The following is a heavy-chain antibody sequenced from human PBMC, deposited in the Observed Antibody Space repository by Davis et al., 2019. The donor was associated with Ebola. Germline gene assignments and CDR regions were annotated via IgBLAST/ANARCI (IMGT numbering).Heavy chain of an antibody. CDR1: GGSVSSGSYY. J-gene: IGHJ4*02. CDR2: IHHSGST. D-gene: IGHD3-9*01. CDR3: ARYFDWLGFDY. Sequence: SETLSLTCTVSGGSVSSGSYYWSWMRQPPGKGLEWIGNIHHSGSTYYNPSLKSRVTISVDKSENHFSLKLSSVTAADTAVYYCARYFDWLGFDYWGQGTLVTVSS. V-gene: IGHV4-39*07.